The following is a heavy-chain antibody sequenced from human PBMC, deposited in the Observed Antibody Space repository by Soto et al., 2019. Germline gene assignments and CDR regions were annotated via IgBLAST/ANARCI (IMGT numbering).Heavy chain of an antibody. J-gene: IGHJ4*02. D-gene: IGHD2-2*01. CDR1: GGSISRYS. Sequence: SETLSLTCSVSGGSISRYSWSWIRQPPGKGLEWIGYFYHSGNTNYNPSLKSRVTMSVDTSKKQFSLKLSSLTAADTAMYYCARGTSRWNYFDRWGQGTLVTVSS. V-gene: IGHV4-59*01. CDR2: FYHSGNT. CDR3: ARGTSRWNYFDR.